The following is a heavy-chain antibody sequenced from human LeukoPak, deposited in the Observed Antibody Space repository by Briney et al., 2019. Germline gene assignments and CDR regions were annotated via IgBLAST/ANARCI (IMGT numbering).Heavy chain of an antibody. CDR2: IYPGDSDT. Sequence: GGSLRLSCKGSGYSFTSYWIGWVRQMPGKGLEWMGIIYPGDSDTRYSPSFQGQVTISADKSISTAYLQWSSLKASDTAMYYCARPGSSSRGAFDYWGQGTLVTVSS. J-gene: IGHJ4*02. V-gene: IGHV5-51*01. CDR3: ARPGSSSRGAFDY. CDR1: GYSFTSYW. D-gene: IGHD6-6*01.